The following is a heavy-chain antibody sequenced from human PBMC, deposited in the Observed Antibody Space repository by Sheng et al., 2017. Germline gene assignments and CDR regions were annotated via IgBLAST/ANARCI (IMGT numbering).Heavy chain of an antibody. CDR3: AKDPRWRGNSVY. V-gene: IGHV3-30*18. CDR1: GFTFSSYG. J-gene: IGHJ4*01. D-gene: IGHD2-15*01. CDR2: ISYDGSNK. Sequence: QVQLVESGGGVVQPGRSLRLSCAASGFTFSSYGMHWVRQAPGKGLEWVAVISYDGSNKYYADSVKGRFTISRDNSKNTLYLQMNSLTAEDTAVYFCAKDPRWRGNSVYWGHGTLVT.